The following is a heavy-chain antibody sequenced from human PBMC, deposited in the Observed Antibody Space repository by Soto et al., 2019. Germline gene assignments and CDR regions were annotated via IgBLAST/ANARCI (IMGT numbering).Heavy chain of an antibody. J-gene: IGHJ4*02. D-gene: IGHD1-26*01. CDR3: TRDLGAPGDY. CDR1: GFTFSGHW. Sequence: EVQLVESGGGLVQPGGSLRLSCAASGFTFSGHWMHWVRQVPGKGLVWVSHINSDGSSTSYADSVKGRLTISRDNAKNTLYLQMNSLRAEDTAVYYCTRDLGAPGDYWGQGTLVTVSS. CDR2: INSDGSST. V-gene: IGHV3-74*01.